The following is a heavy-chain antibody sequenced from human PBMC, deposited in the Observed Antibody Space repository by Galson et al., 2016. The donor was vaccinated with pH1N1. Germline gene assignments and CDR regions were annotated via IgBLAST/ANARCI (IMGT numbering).Heavy chain of an antibody. Sequence: SVKVSCKASGDIFINYPISWVRQAPGQGLEWMGGIMPIFDKPTYAQKFQGRVTITTDKSTSTTYLVLSRLRSEDTAVYYCARGGGTYYQTYWSFNLWGRGTLVTVSS. CDR1: GDIFINYP. J-gene: IGHJ2*01. CDR2: IMPIFDKP. D-gene: IGHD3-22*01. CDR3: ARGGGTYYQTYWSFNL. V-gene: IGHV1-69*05.